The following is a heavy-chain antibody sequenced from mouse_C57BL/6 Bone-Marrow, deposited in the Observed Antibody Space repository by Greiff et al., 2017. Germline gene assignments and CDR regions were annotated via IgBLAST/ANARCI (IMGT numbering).Heavy chain of an antibody. Sequence: VQLQQPGAELVKPGASVKLSCKASGYTFTSYWMHWVKQRPGQGLAWIGMIHPNSGSTNYNEKFTSKATLTVDKSSSTAYMQLSSLTAEDSAVYYCARERATVVATYFDYWGQGTTLTVSS. CDR2: IHPNSGST. CDR1: GYTFTSYW. J-gene: IGHJ2*01. D-gene: IGHD1-1*01. V-gene: IGHV1-64*01. CDR3: ARERATVVATYFDY.